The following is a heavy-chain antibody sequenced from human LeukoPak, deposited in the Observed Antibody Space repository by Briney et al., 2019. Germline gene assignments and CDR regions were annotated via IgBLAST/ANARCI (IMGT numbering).Heavy chain of an antibody. J-gene: IGHJ4*02. CDR1: GGSFSGYY. CDR2: INHSGST. CDR3: ARLTRSSGWVSRDY. D-gene: IGHD6-19*01. V-gene: IGHV4-34*01. Sequence: SETLSLTCAVYGGSFSGYYWSWIRQPPGKGLGWIGEINHSGSTNYNPSLKSRVTISVDTSKNQFSLKLSSVTAADTAVYYCARLTRSSGWVSRDYWGQGTLVTVSS.